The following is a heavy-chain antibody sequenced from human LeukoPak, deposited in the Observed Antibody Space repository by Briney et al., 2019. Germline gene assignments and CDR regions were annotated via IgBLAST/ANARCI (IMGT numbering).Heavy chain of an antibody. J-gene: IGHJ5*02. CDR1: GYTFTGYY. D-gene: IGHD1-26*01. V-gene: IGHV1-2*02. CDR3: ARDSGGSGSYTPP. Sequence: ASVKVSCKASGYTFTGYYMHWVRQAPGQGLEWMGWINPNSGGTNYAQKFQGRVTMTRDTSISTAYMELSRLRSDDTAVYYCARDSGGSGSYTPPWGQGTLVTVSS. CDR2: INPNSGGT.